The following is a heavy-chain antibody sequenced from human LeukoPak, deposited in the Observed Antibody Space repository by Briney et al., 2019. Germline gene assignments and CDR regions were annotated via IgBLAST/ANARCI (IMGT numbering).Heavy chain of an antibody. CDR2: IYHSGST. V-gene: IGHV4-38-2*02. CDR1: GYSISSGYY. D-gene: IGHD1-26*01. Sequence: SETLSLTCTVSGYSISSGYYWGWIRQPPRKGLEWIGNIYHSGSTNYNPSLKSRVTISVDKSKNQFSLKLSSVTAADTAVYYCARDFVGGWFDPWGQGTLVTVSS. J-gene: IGHJ5*02. CDR3: ARDFVGGWFDP.